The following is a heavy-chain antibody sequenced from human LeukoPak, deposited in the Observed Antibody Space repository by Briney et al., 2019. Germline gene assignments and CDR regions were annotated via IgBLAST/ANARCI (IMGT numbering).Heavy chain of an antibody. CDR1: GFTFSSYA. Sequence: GGSLRLSCAASGFTFSSYAMHWVLQAPGKGLEWVAVISYDGSNKYYADSVKGRFTISRDNSKNTLYLQMNSLRAEDTAVYYCASYESSGYSPFDYCGQGTLVTVSS. CDR2: ISYDGSNK. J-gene: IGHJ4*02. V-gene: IGHV3-30*04. D-gene: IGHD3-22*01. CDR3: ASYESSGYSPFDY.